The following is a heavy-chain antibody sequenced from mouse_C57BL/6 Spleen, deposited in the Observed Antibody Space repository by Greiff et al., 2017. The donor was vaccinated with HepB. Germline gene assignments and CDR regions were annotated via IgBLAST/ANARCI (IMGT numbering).Heavy chain of an antibody. CDR2: INPNNGGT. V-gene: IGHV1-26*01. Sequence: EVQLQQSGPELVKPGASVKISCKASGYTFTDYYMNWVKQSHGKSLEWIGDINPNNGGTSYNQKFKGKATLTVDKSSSTAYMELRSLTSEDSAFYDCAREEIYDGYLGSWDWFAYWGQGTLVTVSA. CDR1: GYTFTDYY. CDR3: AREEIYDGYLGSWDWFAY. D-gene: IGHD2-3*01. J-gene: IGHJ3*01.